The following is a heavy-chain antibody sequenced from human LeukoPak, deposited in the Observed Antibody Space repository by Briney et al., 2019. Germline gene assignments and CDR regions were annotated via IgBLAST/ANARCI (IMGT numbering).Heavy chain of an antibody. CDR1: GYTFTGYY. CDR3: ARVAGLIIAVAGKGGTYYMDV. Sequence: ASVKVSCKASGYTFTGYYMHWVRQAPGQGLEWMGWINPNSGGTNYAQKFQGRVTMTRDTSISTAYMELSRLRSDDTAVYYCARVAGLIIAVAGKGGTYYMDVWGKGTTVTVSS. J-gene: IGHJ6*03. V-gene: IGHV1-2*02. CDR2: INPNSGGT. D-gene: IGHD6-19*01.